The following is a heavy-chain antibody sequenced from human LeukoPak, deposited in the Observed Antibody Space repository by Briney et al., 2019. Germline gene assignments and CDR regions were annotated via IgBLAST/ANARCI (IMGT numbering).Heavy chain of an antibody. CDR1: GFTVSSNY. D-gene: IGHD6-19*01. Sequence: SGGSLRLSCAASGFTVSSNYMSWVRQAPGKGLEWVSVIHSGGSTYYADSVKGRFTISRDNSKNTLYLQMSSLRAEDTAVYYCARASYSSGWPDAFDIWGQGTMVTVSS. V-gene: IGHV3-66*01. CDR3: ARASYSSGWPDAFDI. CDR2: IHSGGST. J-gene: IGHJ3*02.